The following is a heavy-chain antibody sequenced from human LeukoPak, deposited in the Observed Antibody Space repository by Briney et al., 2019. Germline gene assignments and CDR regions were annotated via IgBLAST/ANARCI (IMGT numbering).Heavy chain of an antibody. J-gene: IGHJ4*02. CDR3: ARHGYIAVAGTVDY. V-gene: IGHV4-38-2*02. CDR2: IYHSGNT. D-gene: IGHD6-19*01. CDR1: GCSISSGHY. Sequence: PSETLSLTCTVSGCSISSGHYWGWVRQPPGKGLEWIGSIYHSGNTYCNPSLKSRVTISVDTSKNQFSLNLSSVTAADPAVYYCARHGYIAVAGTVDYWVQGTLITVSS.